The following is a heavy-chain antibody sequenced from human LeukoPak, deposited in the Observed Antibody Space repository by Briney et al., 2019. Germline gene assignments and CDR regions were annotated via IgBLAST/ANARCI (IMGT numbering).Heavy chain of an antibody. J-gene: IGHJ5*02. V-gene: IGHV4-34*01. D-gene: IGHD3-10*01. CDR2: IYYSGST. CDR1: GGSFSGYY. Sequence: SETLSLTCAVHGGSFSGYYWGWIRQPPGKGLEWIGSIYYSGSTYYNQSLKSRVNISVDTSKNQFSLKLSSVTAADTAVYYCARALITMVRGVIITNWFDPWGQGTLVTVSS. CDR3: ARALITMVRGVIITNWFDP.